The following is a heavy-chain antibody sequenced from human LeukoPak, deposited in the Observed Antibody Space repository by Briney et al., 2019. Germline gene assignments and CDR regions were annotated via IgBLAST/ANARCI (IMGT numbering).Heavy chain of an antibody. D-gene: IGHD6-13*01. CDR1: GYTFTSYG. V-gene: IGHV1-18*04. CDR3: ALYSSSPYYYAMDV. CDR2: ISAYNGNT. J-gene: IGHJ6*04. Sequence: ASVKVSCKASGYTFTSYGITWVRQAPGQGLECVGWISAYNGNTNYARNLQGRVTMTTDTSTTTAYMELRSLRSDDTAVYYCALYSSSPYYYAMDVWGKGTTAIVSS.